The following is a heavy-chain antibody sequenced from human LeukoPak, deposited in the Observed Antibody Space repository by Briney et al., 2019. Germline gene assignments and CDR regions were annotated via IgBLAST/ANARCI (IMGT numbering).Heavy chain of an antibody. CDR3: ARASYYYQSSGYYGFDY. CDR1: GFTVSSNY. V-gene: IGHV3-53*01. D-gene: IGHD3-22*01. CDR2: IHSDGRT. J-gene: IGHJ4*02. Sequence: GGSLRLSCAASGFTVSSNYMSWVRQAPGKGLEWVSVIHSDGRTYYAGSVKGRFTVSRDNSKNTLYLQMNSLRAEDTAVYYCARASYYYQSSGYYGFDYWGQGTLVTVSS.